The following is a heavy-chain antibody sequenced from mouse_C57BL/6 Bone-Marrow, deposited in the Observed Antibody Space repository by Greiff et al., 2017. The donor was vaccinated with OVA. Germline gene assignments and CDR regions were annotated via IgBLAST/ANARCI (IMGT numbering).Heavy chain of an antibody. CDR3: ARQRWLLRYYFDY. CDR2: ISSGGSYT. V-gene: IGHV5-6*01. Sequence: EVQLVESGGDLVKPGGSLKLSCAASGFTFSSYGMSWVRQTPDKRLEWVATISSGGSYTYYPDSVKGRFTISRDNAKNTLYLQMSSLKSEDTAMYYCARQRWLLRYYFDYWGQGTTLTVSS. D-gene: IGHD1-1*01. CDR1: GFTFSSYG. J-gene: IGHJ2*01.